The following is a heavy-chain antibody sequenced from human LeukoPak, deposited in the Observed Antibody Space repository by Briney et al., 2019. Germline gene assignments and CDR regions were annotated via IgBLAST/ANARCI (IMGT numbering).Heavy chain of an antibody. D-gene: IGHD6-13*01. CDR2: IYPGDSDT. J-gene: IGHJ4*02. Sequence: GESLKISSNASAYSFTSYWIAWVRQMTGKGLEWMGIIYPGDSDTRYSPSFQGQVTISADKSISTSYLQWRSLKASDTAMYYCGRNLYSGNWYANDYWGEGTLVTVPS. CDR1: AYSFTSYW. CDR3: GRNLYSGNWYANDY. V-gene: IGHV5-51*01.